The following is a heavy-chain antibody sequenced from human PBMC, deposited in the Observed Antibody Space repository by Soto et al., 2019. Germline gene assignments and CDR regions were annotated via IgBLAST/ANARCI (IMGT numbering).Heavy chain of an antibody. CDR2: MYYSGNT. V-gene: IGHV4-59*01. CDR3: ASGKAYCGGDCYSDYWYFDL. Sequence: SETLSLTCTVSGDSIRNYYWSWIRQPPGKGLEWIGYMYYSGNTDYNPSLKSRVTISIDTSKHQFSLKLTSVGAADTAVYYCASGKAYCGGDCYSDYWYFDLWGRGTLVTVSS. J-gene: IGHJ2*01. D-gene: IGHD2-21*02. CDR1: GDSIRNYY.